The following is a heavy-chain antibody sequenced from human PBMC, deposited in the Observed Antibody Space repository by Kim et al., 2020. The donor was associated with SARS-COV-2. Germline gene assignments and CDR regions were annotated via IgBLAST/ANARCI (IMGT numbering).Heavy chain of an antibody. Sequence: SETLSLTCAVYGGSFSGYYWSWIRQPPGKGLEWIGEINHSGSTNYNPSLKSRVTISVDTSKNQFSLKLSSVTAADTAVYYCARGRGYCSSTSCHSLNYYYYYMDVWGKGTTVTVSS. CDR3: ARGRGYCSSTSCHSLNYYYYYMDV. J-gene: IGHJ6*03. CDR2: INHSGST. CDR1: GGSFSGYY. V-gene: IGHV4-34*01. D-gene: IGHD2-2*02.